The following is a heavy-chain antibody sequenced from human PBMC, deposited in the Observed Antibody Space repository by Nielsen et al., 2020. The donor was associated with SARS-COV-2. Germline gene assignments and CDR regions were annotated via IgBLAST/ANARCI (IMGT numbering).Heavy chain of an antibody. CDR1: GGPISSGDYF. CDR3: AREEYGFGLDV. CDR2: THYSGST. D-gene: IGHD2-2*01. J-gene: IGHJ6*02. V-gene: IGHV4-30-4*01. Sequence: SETLSLTCTVSGGPISSGDYFWSWIRQPPGKGLEWIGYTHYSGSTYHIPSLTSRVIISIDTSKNQFSLKLSSVTAADTAVYYCAREEYGFGLDVWGQGTTVRVSS.